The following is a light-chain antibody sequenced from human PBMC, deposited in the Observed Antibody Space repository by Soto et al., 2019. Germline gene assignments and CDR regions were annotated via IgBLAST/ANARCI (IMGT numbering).Light chain of an antibody. CDR3: QQRNIWPPVT. J-gene: IGKJ5*01. CDR1: PSVTNY. CDR2: GAF. Sequence: EIVLTQSPATLSLSPGERATLSCRASPSVTNYLAWYQQKPGQAPRLLISGAFNRATGIPARFSGSGSGTDFTLTISSLEPEDFAVYYCQQRNIWPPVTFGQGTRLEIK. V-gene: IGKV3-11*01.